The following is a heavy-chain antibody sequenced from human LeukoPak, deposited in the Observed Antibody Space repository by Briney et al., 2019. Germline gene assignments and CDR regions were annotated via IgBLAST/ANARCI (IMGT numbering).Heavy chain of an antibody. D-gene: IGHD6-19*01. CDR1: GSTLSEFW. J-gene: IGHJ4*02. CDR3: VGGYGWLPDY. CDR2: IKQDGREK. V-gene: IGHV3-7*04. Sequence: GGSLRLSCAASGSTLSEFWMNWVRQAPGQGLEWVANIKQDGREKNYVDSVKGRFTISRDNAKNSAYLQMNNLRVDDTAVYYCVGGYGWLPDYWGQGTLVTVSS.